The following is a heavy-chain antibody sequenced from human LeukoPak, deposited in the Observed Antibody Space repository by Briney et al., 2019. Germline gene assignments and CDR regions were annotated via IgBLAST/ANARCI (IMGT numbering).Heavy chain of an antibody. V-gene: IGHV4-34*01. J-gene: IGHJ4*03. CDR3: ARGPTISETGYFDY. CDR1: GGSFSTYY. D-gene: IGHD1-1*01. Sequence: SETLSLTCAVYGGSFSTYYWSWLRQSPGKGLEWIAEINHRGDTNYNPSVKSRVTISVDTSKNQFSMKITSLTAADTAVYYCARGPTISETGYFDYWGQGTLVTVSS. CDR2: INHRGDT.